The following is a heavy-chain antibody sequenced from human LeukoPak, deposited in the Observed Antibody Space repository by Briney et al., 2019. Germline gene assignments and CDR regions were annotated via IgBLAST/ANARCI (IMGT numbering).Heavy chain of an antibody. D-gene: IGHD3-3*01. CDR1: GYTFTGYY. Sequence: RASVKVSCKASGYTFTGYYMHWVRQAPGQGLEWMGWINPNSGGTNYAQKFQGRVTMTRDTSISTAYMELSRLRSDDTAVYYCARKDVLRFLEWSDAFDIWGQGTMVTVSS. J-gene: IGHJ3*02. CDR2: INPNSGGT. CDR3: ARKDVLRFLEWSDAFDI. V-gene: IGHV1-2*02.